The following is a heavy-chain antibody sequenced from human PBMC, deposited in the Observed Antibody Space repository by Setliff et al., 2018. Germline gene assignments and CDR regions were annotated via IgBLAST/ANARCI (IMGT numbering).Heavy chain of an antibody. CDR2: ISSGSSSI. CDR1: GFTFSDYY. V-gene: IGHV3-11*01. Sequence: GGSLRLSCAASGFTFSDYYMTWIRQAPGKGLEWVSYISSGSSSIYYADSVKGRFTISRDNAKNSLYLQMNSLRAEDTAVYYCARDTYASGSYLTYYFDYWGQGTLVTVSS. J-gene: IGHJ4*02. CDR3: ARDTYASGSYLTYYFDY. D-gene: IGHD3-10*01.